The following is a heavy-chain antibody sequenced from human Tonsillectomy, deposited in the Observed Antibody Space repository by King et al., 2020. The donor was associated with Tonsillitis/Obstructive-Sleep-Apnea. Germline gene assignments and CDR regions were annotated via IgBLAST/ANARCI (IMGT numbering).Heavy chain of an antibody. CDR1: GGSISSYY. CDR3: ARRSEDYGDFGLVNYFDY. CDR2: IYYSGST. J-gene: IGHJ4*02. D-gene: IGHD4-17*01. V-gene: IGHV4-59*01. Sequence: QLQESGPGLVKPSETLSLTCTVSGGSISSYYWSWIRQPPGKGLEWIGYIYYSGSTNYNPSHKSRVTISVDTSKNQFSLKLSSVTAADTAVYYCARRSEDYGDFGLVNYFDYWGQGTLVTVSS.